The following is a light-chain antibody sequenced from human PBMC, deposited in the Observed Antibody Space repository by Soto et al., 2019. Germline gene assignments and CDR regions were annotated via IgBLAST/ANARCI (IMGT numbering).Light chain of an antibody. J-gene: IGLJ1*01. Sequence: QSALAQPASLSGSPGQSITISCTGTTSGDYVSWYQQSPGKAPKLLIYEVVNRPSEVSDRFSGSKSDSTASLTISGLQADDEAHYYCCSYTTDNSWVFGSGTKVTVL. V-gene: IGLV2-14*01. CDR3: CSYTTDNSWV. CDR2: EVV. CDR1: TSGDY.